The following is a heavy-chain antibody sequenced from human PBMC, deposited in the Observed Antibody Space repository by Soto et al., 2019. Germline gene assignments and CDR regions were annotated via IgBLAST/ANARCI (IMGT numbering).Heavy chain of an antibody. D-gene: IGHD7-27*01. CDR2: IWHDGRYE. V-gene: IGHV3-33*01. J-gene: IGHJ4*02. Sequence: QVHLVESGGGGVQPGKSLRLSWVASGDSLSNYGMHWFRQAPGRGLEWVASIWHDGRYEFHADSMQGRFDISRDNSKNSLYLSMNSLRVEDTAMYYGLSEGGVHDDSTWGDFWGQGTLVTVSS. CDR1: GDSLSNYG. CDR3: LSEGGVHDDSTWGDF.